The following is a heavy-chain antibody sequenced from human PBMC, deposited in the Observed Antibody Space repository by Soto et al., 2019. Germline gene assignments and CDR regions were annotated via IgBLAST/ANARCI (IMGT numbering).Heavy chain of an antibody. CDR3: AKDPWVVAGRGVMRMDV. D-gene: IGHD6-19*01. CDR1: GFTFSSYG. V-gene: IGHV3-30*18. CDR2: ISYDGSNK. J-gene: IGHJ6*02. Sequence: GGSLRLSCAASGFTFSSYGMHWVRQAPGKGLEWVAVISYDGSNKYYADSVKGRFTISRDNSKNTLYLQMNSLRAEDTAVYYCAKDPWVVAGRGVMRMDVWGQGTTVTVSS.